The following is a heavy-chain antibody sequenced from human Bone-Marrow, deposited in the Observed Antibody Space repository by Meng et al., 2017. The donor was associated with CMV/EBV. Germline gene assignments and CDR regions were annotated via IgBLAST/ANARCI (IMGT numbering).Heavy chain of an antibody. CDR2: IYTSGST. V-gene: IGHV4-4*07. Sequence: VQLQESRPGLVPPSELRSLPCIVSGGSISSYYWSWIRQPAGKGLEWIGRIYTSGSTNYNPSLKSRVTMSVDTSKNQFSLKLSSVTAADTAVYYCARGGVVVNGAPFGYWGQGTLVTVSS. D-gene: IGHD3-22*01. CDR3: ARGGVVVNGAPFGY. J-gene: IGHJ4*02. CDR1: GGSISSYY.